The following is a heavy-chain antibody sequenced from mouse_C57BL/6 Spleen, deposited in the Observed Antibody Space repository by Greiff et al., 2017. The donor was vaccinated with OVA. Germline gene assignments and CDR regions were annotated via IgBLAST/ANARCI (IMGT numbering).Heavy chain of an antibody. CDR3: ARQLRPYAMDY. CDR2: ISSGGSYT. Sequence: EVQLQESGGDLVKPGGSLKLSCAASGFTFSSYGMSWVRQTPDKRLEWVATISSGGSYTYYPDSVKGRFTISRDNAKNTLYLQMSSLKSEDTAMYYCARQLRPYAMDYWGQGTSVTVSS. D-gene: IGHD3-2*02. J-gene: IGHJ4*01. CDR1: GFTFSSYG. V-gene: IGHV5-6*01.